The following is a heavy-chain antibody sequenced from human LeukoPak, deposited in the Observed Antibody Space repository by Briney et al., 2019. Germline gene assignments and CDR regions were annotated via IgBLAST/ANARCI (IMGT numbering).Heavy chain of an antibody. CDR1: GFTFSSYS. CDR3: ARDKEEGSSSGSIFDI. J-gene: IGHJ3*02. Sequence: GGSLRLSCAASGFTFSSYSMNWVRQAPGKGLEWVSSISSSSSYIYYADSVKGRFTISRDNAKNSLYLQMNSLRVEDTAVYYCARDKEEGSSSGSIFDIWGQGTMVTVSA. CDR2: ISSSSSYI. V-gene: IGHV3-21*01. D-gene: IGHD3-22*01.